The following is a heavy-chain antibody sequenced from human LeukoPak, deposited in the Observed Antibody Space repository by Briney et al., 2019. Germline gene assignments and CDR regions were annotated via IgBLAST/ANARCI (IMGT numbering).Heavy chain of an antibody. Sequence: ASVKVSCKASGYTFTSYGLSWVRQAPGQGLEWMGWISAYNGNTNYAQKLQGRVTMTTDTSTSTAYMELRSLRSDDTAVYYCARESDRYYYYYGMDVWGQGTTVTVSS. CDR2: ISAYNGNT. J-gene: IGHJ6*02. V-gene: IGHV1-18*01. CDR1: GYTFTSYG. CDR3: ARESDRYYYYYGMDV. D-gene: IGHD2-15*01.